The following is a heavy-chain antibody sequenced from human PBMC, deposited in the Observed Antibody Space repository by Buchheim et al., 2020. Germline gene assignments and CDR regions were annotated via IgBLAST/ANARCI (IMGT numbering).Heavy chain of an antibody. V-gene: IGHV3-23*01. J-gene: IGHJ4*02. CDR2: ISGSGGST. CDR1: GFTFSSYA. D-gene: IGHD4-23*01. Sequence: EVQLLESGGGLVQPGGSLRLSCAASGFTFSSYAMSWVRQAPGKGLEWVSAISGSGGSTYYADSVKGRFTISRDNSKNTLYLQMNSLRAEDTAVYYCAKDDGYGGNSLGDTKFDYWGQGTL. CDR3: AKDDGYGGNSLGDTKFDY.